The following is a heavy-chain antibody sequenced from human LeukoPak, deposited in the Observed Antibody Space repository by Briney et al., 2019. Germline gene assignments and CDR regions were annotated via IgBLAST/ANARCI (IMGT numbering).Heavy chain of an antibody. J-gene: IGHJ3*02. D-gene: IGHD1-26*01. CDR3: ATQGRSAIQGI. V-gene: IGHV3-48*03. CDR1: GFTFSSFE. CDR2: ISSGGNTR. Sequence: PGGSLKLSCAASGFTFSSFEMNWVRQAPGKGLEWVSYISSGGNTRYYADSVGGRFTISRDNAKNSLYLQMNSLRAEDTAVYYCATQGRSAIQGIWGQGTMVTVSS.